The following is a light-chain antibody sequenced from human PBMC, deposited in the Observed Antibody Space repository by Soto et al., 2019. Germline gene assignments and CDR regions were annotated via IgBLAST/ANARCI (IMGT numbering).Light chain of an antibody. V-gene: IGLV6-57*04. Sequence: NFMLTQPHSVSESPGKTVIISCTRSSGSIASNYVQWYQQRPGSAPTTVTHENYRRPSGVPDRFSGSIDTSSNSASLTISGLKTDDEADYYCQSYDNNNHVVFGGGTKLTVL. CDR3: QSYDNNNHVV. J-gene: IGLJ2*01. CDR2: ENY. CDR1: SGSIASNY.